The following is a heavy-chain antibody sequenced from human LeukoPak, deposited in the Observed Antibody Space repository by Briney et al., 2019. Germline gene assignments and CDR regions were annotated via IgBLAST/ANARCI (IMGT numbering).Heavy chain of an antibody. CDR3: ARAPYYYDSSGYHSSDY. CDR1: GYTFTSYA. V-gene: IGHV7-4-1*02. J-gene: IGHJ4*02. D-gene: IGHD3-22*01. CDR2: INTNTGNP. Sequence: ASVKVSCKASGYTFTSYAMNWVRQAPGQGLEWMGWINTNTGNPTYAQGFTGRFVFSLDTSVSTAYLQISSLKAEDTAVYYCARAPYYYDSSGYHSSDYWGQGPLVPVS.